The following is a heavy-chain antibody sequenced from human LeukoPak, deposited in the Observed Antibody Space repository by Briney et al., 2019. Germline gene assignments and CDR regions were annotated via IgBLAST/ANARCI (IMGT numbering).Heavy chain of an antibody. J-gene: IGHJ4*02. Sequence: SETLSLTCAVYGGSFSGYYWSWIRQPPGKGLEWIGEINHSGSTNYNPSLKSRVTISVDTSKNQFSLKLSSVTAADTAVYYCARGSETIIGVVTNLSYFDYWGQGTLVTVSS. V-gene: IGHV4-34*01. CDR3: ARGSETIIGVVTNLSYFDY. CDR1: GGSFSGYY. CDR2: INHSGST. D-gene: IGHD3-3*01.